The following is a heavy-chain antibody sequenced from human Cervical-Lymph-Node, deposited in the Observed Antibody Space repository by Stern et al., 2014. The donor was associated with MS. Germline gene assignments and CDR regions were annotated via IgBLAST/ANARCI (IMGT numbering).Heavy chain of an antibody. CDR1: GFTFSSNG. CDR2: ITYDGSTT. CDR3: AKAKYASSPFDS. J-gene: IGHJ4*02. Sequence: VHLVESGGGVVQPGRSQRLSCAASGFTFSSNGMHWVRQAPGKGLEWVAVITYDGSTTYYADSVKGRFTISRDNSKNTLYLQMNSLRVEDTAVYYCAKAKYASSPFDSWGQGTLVTVSS. D-gene: IGHD6-6*01. V-gene: IGHV3-30*18.